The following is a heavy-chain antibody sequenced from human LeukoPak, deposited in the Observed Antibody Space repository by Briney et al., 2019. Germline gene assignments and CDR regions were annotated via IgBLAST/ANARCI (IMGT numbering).Heavy chain of an antibody. D-gene: IGHD2-15*01. CDR2: IADNGNDK. CDR1: GFTLSDYG. V-gene: IGHV3-30*03. Sequence: HPGGSLRLSCAVSGFTLSDYGMHWVRQAPGKGLEWVAVIADNGNDKWYMDSVKGRFTISRDNSKNTVYLQMNSLRPEDTALYYCAGGLLGCRSGSCYPTDYWGQGTLVTVSS. J-gene: IGHJ4*02. CDR3: AGGLLGCRSGSCYPTDY.